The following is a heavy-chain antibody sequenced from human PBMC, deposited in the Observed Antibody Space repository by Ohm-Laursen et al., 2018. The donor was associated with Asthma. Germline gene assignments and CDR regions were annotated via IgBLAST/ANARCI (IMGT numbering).Heavy chain of an antibody. CDR1: GYTFTSYY. CDR2: INPSGGST. J-gene: IGHJ5*02. Sequence: ASVKVSCNASGYTFTSYYMHWVRQAPGQGLEWMGIINPSGGSTSYAQKFQGRVTMTRDTSTSTAYMELRSLRSDDTAVYFCARWGGYCSDSTCYSGWFDPWGQGTLVTVSS. D-gene: IGHD2-15*01. V-gene: IGHV1-46*01. CDR3: ARWGGYCSDSTCYSGWFDP.